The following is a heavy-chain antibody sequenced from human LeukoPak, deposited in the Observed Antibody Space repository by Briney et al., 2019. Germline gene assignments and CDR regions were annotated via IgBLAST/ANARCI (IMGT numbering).Heavy chain of an antibody. CDR2: TYYRSKWYN. J-gene: IGHJ4*02. Sequence: SQTLSLTCAIFGDSVSSNSAAWNWIRQSPSRGLEWLGRTYYRSKWYNDYAVSMKGRISISPDTSKSQLSLQMSSVTPEDTAVYYCAREGHNWNYDCFDSWGQGILVTVSS. V-gene: IGHV6-1*01. CDR3: AREGHNWNYDCFDS. CDR1: GDSVSSNSAA. D-gene: IGHD1-7*01.